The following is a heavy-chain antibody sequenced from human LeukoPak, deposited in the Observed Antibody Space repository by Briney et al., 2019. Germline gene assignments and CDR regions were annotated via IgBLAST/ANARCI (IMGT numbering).Heavy chain of an antibody. J-gene: IGHJ4*02. CDR3: AKDFKVVVVAATPDY. CDR1: GFTFSSYA. CDR2: ISGSGGST. D-gene: IGHD2-15*01. Sequence: GGSLRLSCAASGFTFSSYAMSWVRQAPGKGLEWVSAISGSGGSTYYADSVKGRFTISRDNSKNTLYLQMNGLRAEDTAVYYCAKDFKVVVVAATPDYWGQGTLVTVSS. V-gene: IGHV3-23*01.